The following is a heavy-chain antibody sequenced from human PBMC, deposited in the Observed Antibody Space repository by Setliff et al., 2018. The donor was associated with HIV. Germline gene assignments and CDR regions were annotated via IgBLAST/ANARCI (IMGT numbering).Heavy chain of an antibody. V-gene: IGHV4-38-2*02. CDR2: IDASANT. CDR1: GSSISSNYY. J-gene: IGHJ5*02. CDR3: ARIGSGWSVGWFDP. Sequence: SETLSLTCTVSGSSISSNYYWAWIRQAPGKGLEWIGCIDASANTYYIPSLKSRATMSIDTSKNQLSLKLRSVTAADTAVYCARIGSGWSVGWFDPWGQGTLVTVSS. D-gene: IGHD6-13*01.